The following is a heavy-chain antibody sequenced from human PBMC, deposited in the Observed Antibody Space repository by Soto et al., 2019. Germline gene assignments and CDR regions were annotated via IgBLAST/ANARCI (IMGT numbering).Heavy chain of an antibody. J-gene: IGHJ6*02. Sequence: ETLSLTCTVSGGSISSYYWSWIRQPPGKGLEWIGYIYYSGSTNYNPSLKSRVTISVDTSKNQFSLKLISVTAADTAVYYCARGNFIVVVPAAGNYGMDVWGQGTTVTVS. CDR3: ARGNFIVVVPAAGNYGMDV. CDR2: IYYSGST. D-gene: IGHD2-2*01. CDR1: GGSISSYY. V-gene: IGHV4-59*01.